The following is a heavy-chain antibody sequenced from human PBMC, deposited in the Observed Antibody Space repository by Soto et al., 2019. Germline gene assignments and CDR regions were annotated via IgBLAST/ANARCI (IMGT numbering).Heavy chain of an antibody. CDR2: IYYSGST. Sequence: PSETLSLTCTVSGGSISSGGYYWGWIRQHPGKGLEWIGYIYYSGSTYYNPSLKSRVTISVDTSKNQFSLKLSSVTAADTAVYYCASSVAVAGDRYWFDPWGQGTLVTVSS. CDR3: ASSVAVAGDRYWFDP. D-gene: IGHD6-19*01. V-gene: IGHV4-31*03. J-gene: IGHJ5*02. CDR1: GGSISSGGYY.